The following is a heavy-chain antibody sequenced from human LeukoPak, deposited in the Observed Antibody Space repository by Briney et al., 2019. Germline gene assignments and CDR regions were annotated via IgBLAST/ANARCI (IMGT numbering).Heavy chain of an antibody. CDR2: IYTSGST. J-gene: IGHJ3*02. D-gene: IGHD1-26*01. CDR3: ARDDSGSYSGDAFDI. V-gene: IGHV4-61*02. CDR1: GGSISSGSYY. Sequence: SQTLSLTCTVSGGSISSGSYYWSWIRQPAGKGLEWIGRIYTSGSTNYNPSLKSRVTISVDTSKNQFSLELSSVTAAGTAVYYCARDDSGSYSGDAFDIWGQGTMVTVSS.